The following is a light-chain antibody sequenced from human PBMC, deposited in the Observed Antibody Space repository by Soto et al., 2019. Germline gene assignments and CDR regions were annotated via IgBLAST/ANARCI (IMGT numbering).Light chain of an antibody. CDR1: QILLHSNGYNY. CDR2: LGS. CDR3: MQALQTPIT. V-gene: IGKV2-28*01. Sequence: IVMNQSPLSLPVTPGEPASISCTSSQILLHSNGYNYLDWYLQKPGQSPQLMIYLGSNRASGVPDRFSGSGSGTDFTLKISRVEAEDVGVYYCMQALQTPITFGQGTRLEIK. J-gene: IGKJ5*01.